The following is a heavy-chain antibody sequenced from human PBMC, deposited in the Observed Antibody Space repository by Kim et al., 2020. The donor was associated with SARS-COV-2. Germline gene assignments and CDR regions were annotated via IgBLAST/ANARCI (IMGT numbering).Heavy chain of an antibody. D-gene: IGHD3-3*01. V-gene: IGHV3-30*18. CDR2: ISYDGSNK. CDR1: GFTFSSYG. Sequence: GGSLRLSCAASGFTFSSYGMHWVRQAPGKGLEWVAVISYDGSNKYYADSVKGRFTISRDNSKNTLYLQMNSLRAEDTAVYYCAKGHVWSGYYSLPFDYWGQGTLVTVSS. J-gene: IGHJ4*02. CDR3: AKGHVWSGYYSLPFDY.